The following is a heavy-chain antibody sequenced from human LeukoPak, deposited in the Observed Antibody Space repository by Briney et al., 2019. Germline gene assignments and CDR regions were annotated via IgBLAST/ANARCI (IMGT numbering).Heavy chain of an antibody. CDR2: TKQDGSDR. CDR1: GFTFSSYA. V-gene: IGHV3-7*01. J-gene: IGHJ3*02. CDR3: VREDAAFDI. Sequence: QPGGSLRLSCAASGFTFSSYAMSWVRQAPGKGLEWVANTKQDGSDRYYVDSVKGRFTISRDNAKNSLYLQMNSLRAEDTAVYYCVREDAAFDIWGQGTMVTVSS.